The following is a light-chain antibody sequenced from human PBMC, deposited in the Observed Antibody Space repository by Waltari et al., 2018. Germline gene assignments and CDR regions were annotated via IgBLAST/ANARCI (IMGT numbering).Light chain of an antibody. CDR2: DAT. CDR3: CSFAASYTSYVI. J-gene: IGLJ2*01. Sequence: QSALTQPRSVSGSPGQPVTITCTGTSSDVGGYDYVSWYQQHPGKAPKLMIYDATKRPSGVPARFSGSKAGNTASLTISGLQTEDEADYYCCSFAASYTSYVIFGGGTKLTVL. V-gene: IGLV2-11*01. CDR1: SSDVGGYDY.